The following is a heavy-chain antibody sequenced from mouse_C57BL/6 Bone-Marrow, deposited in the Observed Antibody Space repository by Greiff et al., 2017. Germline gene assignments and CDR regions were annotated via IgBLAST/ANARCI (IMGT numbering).Heavy chain of an antibody. CDR1: GFTFSSSA. V-gene: IGHV5-4*01. D-gene: IGHD1-2*01. CDR3: ARDGYTAGYAY. J-gene: IGHJ3*01. Sequence: DVHLVESGGGLVKPGGSLKLSCAASGFTFSSSAMSWVRQTPEKRLEWVATISDGGSYTYYPDNVKGRFTISRDNAKNNLYLQMSHLKSEDTAMYYCARDGYTAGYAYWGQGTLVTVSA. CDR2: ISDGGSYT.